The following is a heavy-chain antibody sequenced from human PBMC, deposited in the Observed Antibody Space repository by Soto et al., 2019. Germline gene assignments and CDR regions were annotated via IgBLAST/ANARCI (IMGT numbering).Heavy chain of an antibody. J-gene: IGHJ6*01. CDR2: IIPIFGRT. CDR3: ARDARETNMGRGSIPHYLYHRGV. D-gene: IGHD3-10*01. CDR1: GGTFSTYP. V-gene: IGHV1-69*01. Sequence: QVQLVQSGAEVKKPGSSVQVSCKASGGTFSTYPVSWVRQAPGQGLEWMGGIIPIFGRTKYAQRFQGRTTFTASEPMTTAAMERRRLRSEHSAGYNCARDARETNMGRGSIPHYLYHRGVWAQGTTVIFSS.